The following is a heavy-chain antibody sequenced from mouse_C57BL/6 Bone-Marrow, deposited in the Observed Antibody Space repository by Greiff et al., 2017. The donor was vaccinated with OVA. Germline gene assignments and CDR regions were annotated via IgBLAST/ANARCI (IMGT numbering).Heavy chain of an antibody. CDR2: IYPGDGDT. V-gene: IGHV1-82*01. CDR3: AGGAGYYAMDY. CDR1: GYAFSSSW. Sequence: VKLQESGPELVKPGASVKISCKASGYAFSSSWMNWVKQRPGKGLEWIGRIYPGDGDTNYNGKFKGKATLTADKSSSTAYMQLSSLTSEDSAVYFCAGGAGYYAMDYWGQGTSVTVSS. J-gene: IGHJ4*01.